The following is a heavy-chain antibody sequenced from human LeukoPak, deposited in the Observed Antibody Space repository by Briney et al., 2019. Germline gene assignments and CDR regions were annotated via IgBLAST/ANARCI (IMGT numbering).Heavy chain of an antibody. V-gene: IGHV1-2*06. CDR1: GYTFTGYY. J-gene: IGHJ6*03. D-gene: IGHD5-18*01. CDR2: INPNSGGT. CDR3: ARKGYSYGYYYYYYMDV. Sequence: ASVKVSCKASGYTFTGYYMHWVRQAPGQGLEWMGRINPNSGGTNYAQKFQGRVTMTRDTSISTAYMELSRLRSEDTAVYYCARKGYSYGYYYYYYMDVWGKGTTVTVSS.